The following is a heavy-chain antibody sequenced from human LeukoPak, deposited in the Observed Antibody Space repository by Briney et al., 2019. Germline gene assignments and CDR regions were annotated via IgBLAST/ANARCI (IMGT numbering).Heavy chain of an antibody. CDR1: GFTFSSYS. J-gene: IGHJ4*02. Sequence: GGSLRLSCAASGFTFSSYSMNWVRQAPGKGLEWGSYISSSSDTIYYAASVKGRFTISRDNAKKSLALQMNSLRAEDTAVYYCARENCGGDCYSPLDYWGQGTLVTVSS. CDR3: ARENCGGDCYSPLDY. CDR2: ISSSSDTI. V-gene: IGHV3-48*01. D-gene: IGHD2-21*02.